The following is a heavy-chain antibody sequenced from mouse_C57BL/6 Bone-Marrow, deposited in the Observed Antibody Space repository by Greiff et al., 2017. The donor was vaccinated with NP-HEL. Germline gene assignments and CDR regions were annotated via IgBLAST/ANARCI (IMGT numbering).Heavy chain of an antibody. CDR2: ISSGSSTI. CDR3: ARGPRGGAWFAY. V-gene: IGHV5-17*01. J-gene: IGHJ3*01. CDR1: GFTFSDYG. Sequence: EVLLVESGGGLVKPGGSLKLSCAASGFTFSDYGMHWVRQAPEQGLEWVAYISSGSSTIYYADTVKGRFTISRDNATNTLFLQMTSLRSEDTAMYYCARGPRGGAWFAYWGQGTLVTVSA.